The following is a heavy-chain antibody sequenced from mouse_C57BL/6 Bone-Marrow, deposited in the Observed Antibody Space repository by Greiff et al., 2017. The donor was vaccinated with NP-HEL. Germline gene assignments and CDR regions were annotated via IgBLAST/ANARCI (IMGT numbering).Heavy chain of an antibody. CDR1: GYTFTSYG. V-gene: IGHV1-81*01. CDR2: IYPRSGNT. CDR3: TRAYYGSSGAMDY. D-gene: IGHD1-1*01. Sequence: QVQLQQSGAELARPGASVKLSCKASGYTFTSYGISWVKQRTGQGLEWIGEIYPRSGNTYYNEKFKGKATLTADKSSSTAYMELRSLTSEDTAVYYCTRAYYGSSGAMDYWGQGTSVTVSS. J-gene: IGHJ4*01.